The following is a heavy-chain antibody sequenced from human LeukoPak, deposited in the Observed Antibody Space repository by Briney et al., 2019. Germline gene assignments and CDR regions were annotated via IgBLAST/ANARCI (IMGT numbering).Heavy chain of an antibody. D-gene: IGHD3-3*01. CDR3: ARDHRPWSGYQNYFDY. Sequence: PGGSLRLSCAASGFTFSSYAMSWVRQAPGKGLGWVSAISGSGGSTYYADSVKGRFTISRDNSKNTLYLRMNSLRAEDTAVYYCARDHRPWSGYQNYFDYWGQGTLVTVSS. CDR2: ISGSGGST. J-gene: IGHJ4*02. V-gene: IGHV3-23*01. CDR1: GFTFSSYA.